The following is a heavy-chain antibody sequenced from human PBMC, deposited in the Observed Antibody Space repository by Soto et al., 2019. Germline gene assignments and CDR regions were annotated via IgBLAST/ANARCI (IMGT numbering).Heavy chain of an antibody. V-gene: IGHV4-39*01. Sequence: SETLSLTCTVSGGSISSSSYYWGWIRQPPGKGLEWIGSIYYSGSTYYNPSLKSRVTISVDTSKNQFSLRLSSVTAADTAVYYCARHGYCSSTSCYGNYYYGMDVWGQGTTVTVSS. J-gene: IGHJ6*02. D-gene: IGHD2-2*03. CDR3: ARHGYCSSTSCYGNYYYGMDV. CDR1: GGSISSSSYY. CDR2: IYYSGST.